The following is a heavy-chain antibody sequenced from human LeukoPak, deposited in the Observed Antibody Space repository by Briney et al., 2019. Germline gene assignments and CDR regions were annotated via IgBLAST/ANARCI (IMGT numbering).Heavy chain of an antibody. CDR3: ARILEDTAMVNNWFDP. J-gene: IGHJ5*02. V-gene: IGHV2-26*01. Sequence: SGPVLVKPTETLTLTCTVSGFSLSNARMGVSGIRQPPGKALEWLAHIFSNDEKSYSTSLKSRLTISKDTSKSQVVLTMTNMDPVDTATYYCARILEDTAMVNNWFDPWGQGTLVTVSS. CDR1: GFSLSNARMG. CDR2: IFSNDEK. D-gene: IGHD5-18*01.